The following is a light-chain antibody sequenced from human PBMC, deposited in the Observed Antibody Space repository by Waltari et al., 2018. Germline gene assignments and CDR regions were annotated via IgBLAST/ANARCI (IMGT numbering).Light chain of an antibody. V-gene: IGKV3-15*01. CDR1: QSVSSN. J-gene: IGKJ5*01. CDR2: DAS. Sequence: EIVMTQSPATPSVSPGETATLSCRASQSVSSNVAWYQKKPGQAPRLLIYDASTRAPSIPARFRGSGSGTEFTLTISSLQSEDFAVYYCQQYNRWPPITFGHGTRLEI. CDR3: QQYNRWPPIT.